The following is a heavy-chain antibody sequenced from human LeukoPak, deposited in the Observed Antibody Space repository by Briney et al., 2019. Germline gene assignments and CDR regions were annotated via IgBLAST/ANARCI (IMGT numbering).Heavy chain of an antibody. Sequence: GGSLRLSCTASGFPFIVYSMNWVRQAPGKGLEWISYIGISSGNTKYADSVKDRFTISADNAKNSLYLQMNSLRVEDTAVYYCARDHNYAFDNWGQGTLVSVSS. CDR3: ARDHNYAFDN. J-gene: IGHJ4*02. CDR2: IGISSGNT. V-gene: IGHV3-48*04. CDR1: GFPFIVYS. D-gene: IGHD5-18*01.